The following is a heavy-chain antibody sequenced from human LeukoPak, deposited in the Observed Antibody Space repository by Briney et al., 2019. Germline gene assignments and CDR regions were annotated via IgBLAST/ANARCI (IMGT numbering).Heavy chain of an antibody. CDR2: ISYDGSNK. Sequence: PGGSLRLSCAASGFTFSSYGMHWVRQAPGKGLEWVAVISYDGSNKYYADSVKGRFTISRDNSKNTLYLQMNNLRAEDTAVYYCATWGDYGADWGQGTLVTVSS. D-gene: IGHD4-17*01. CDR1: GFTFSSYG. J-gene: IGHJ4*02. V-gene: IGHV3-30*03. CDR3: ATWGDYGAD.